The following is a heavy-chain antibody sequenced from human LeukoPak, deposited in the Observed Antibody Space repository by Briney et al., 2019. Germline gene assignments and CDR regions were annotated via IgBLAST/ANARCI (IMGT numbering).Heavy chain of an antibody. D-gene: IGHD1-26*01. CDR1: GGTFSSYA. CDR3: ARGLLGIYYYYYMDV. J-gene: IGHJ6*03. Sequence: SVTVSCKASGGTFSSYAISWVRQAPGQGLEWMGGIIPIFGTANYAQKFQGRVTITTDESTSTAYMELSSLRSEDTAVYYCARGLLGIYYYYYMDVWGKGTTVTVAS. CDR2: IIPIFGTA. V-gene: IGHV1-69*05.